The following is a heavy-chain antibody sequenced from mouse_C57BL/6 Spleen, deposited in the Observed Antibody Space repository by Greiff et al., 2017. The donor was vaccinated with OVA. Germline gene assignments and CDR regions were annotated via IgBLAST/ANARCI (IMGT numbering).Heavy chain of an antibody. V-gene: IGHV6-6*01. CDR2: IRNKANNHAT. CDR3: TRGPITTDWYFDV. J-gene: IGHJ1*03. D-gene: IGHD1-2*01. CDR1: GFTFSDAW. Sequence: EVQVVESGGGLVQPGGSMKLSCAASGFTFSDAWMDWVRQSPEKGLEWVAEIRNKANNHATYYAESVKGRFTISRDDSTSRVYLQMNSLRAEDTGIYYCTRGPITTDWYFDVWGTGTTVTVSS.